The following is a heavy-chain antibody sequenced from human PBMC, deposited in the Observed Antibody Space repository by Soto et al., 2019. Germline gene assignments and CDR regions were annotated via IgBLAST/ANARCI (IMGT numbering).Heavy chain of an antibody. D-gene: IGHD2-21*01. V-gene: IGHV4-39*01. J-gene: IGHJ3*02. CDR1: GGSISSSSYY. CDR2: IYYSGST. Sequence: LETMSLTCTVSGGSISSSSYYWGWIRKPPGKGLEWIGSIYYSGSTYYNPSLKSRVTISVDTSKNQFSLKLSSVTAADTAVYYCAREIPAAYCGGDCYSNAFDIWGQGTMVTVSS. CDR3: AREIPAAYCGGDCYSNAFDI.